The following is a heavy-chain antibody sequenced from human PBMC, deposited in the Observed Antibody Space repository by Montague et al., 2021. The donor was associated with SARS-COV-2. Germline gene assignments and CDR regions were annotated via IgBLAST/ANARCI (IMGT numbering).Heavy chain of an antibody. D-gene: IGHD3-3*01. J-gene: IGHJ4*02. CDR1: GFTFSSYA. CDR3: AKVKHVHYDFWSGYRGGYFDY. Sequence: SLRLSCAASGFTFSSYAMSVVRQAPFKGLEWVSVIYSGFSSPYDXYSXKGLFTISRDNSKNTLYLQLNSLRAEDTAVYYCAKVKHVHYDFWSGYRGGYFDYWGQGTLVTVSS. V-gene: IGHV3-23*03. CDR2: IYSGFSSP.